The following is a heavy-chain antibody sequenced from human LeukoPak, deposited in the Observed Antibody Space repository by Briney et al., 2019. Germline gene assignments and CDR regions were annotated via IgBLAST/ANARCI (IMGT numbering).Heavy chain of an antibody. V-gene: IGHV4-34*01. CDR1: GGSSSGYY. D-gene: IGHD5-18*01. J-gene: IGHJ4*02. Sequence: PSETLSLTCAVYGGSSSGYYWSWIRQPPGKGLEWIGEINHSGSTNYNPSLKSRVTISVDTSKNQFSLKLSSVTAADTAVYYCARGKWIQLHWGQGTLVTVSS. CDR2: INHSGST. CDR3: ARGKWIQLH.